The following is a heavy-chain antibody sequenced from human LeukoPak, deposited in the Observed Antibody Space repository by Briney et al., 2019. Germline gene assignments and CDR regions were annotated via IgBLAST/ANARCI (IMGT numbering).Heavy chain of an antibody. CDR1: GYTFTSYG. Sequence: ASVKVSCKASGYTFTSYGISWVRQAPGQGLEWMGWISAYNGNTNYAQKLQGRVTMTTDTSTSTAYMVLRSLRSDDTAVCYCARDPYGSGSYYNSLFEYWGQGTLVTVSS. J-gene: IGHJ4*02. V-gene: IGHV1-18*04. D-gene: IGHD3-10*01. CDR2: ISAYNGNT. CDR3: ARDPYGSGSYYNSLFEY.